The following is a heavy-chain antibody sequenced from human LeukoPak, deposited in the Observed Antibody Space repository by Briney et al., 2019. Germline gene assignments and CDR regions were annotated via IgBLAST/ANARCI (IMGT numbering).Heavy chain of an antibody. D-gene: IGHD3-9*01. J-gene: IGHJ4*02. CDR3: AREALRYFDY. V-gene: IGHV3-30*19. Sequence: HPGGSLRLSCAASGFTFSNYGMHWVRQAPGKGLEWVTLISYDGSNKYYTDSVRGRFSISRDNSKTAVYLQMNRLRVDDTAVYYCAREALRYFDYWGQGILVTVSS. CDR1: GFTFSNYG. CDR2: ISYDGSNK.